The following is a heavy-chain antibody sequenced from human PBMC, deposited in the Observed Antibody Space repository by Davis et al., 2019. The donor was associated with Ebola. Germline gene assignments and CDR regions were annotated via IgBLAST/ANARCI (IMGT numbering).Heavy chain of an antibody. J-gene: IGHJ6*04. CDR2: ISSRSSYI. D-gene: IGHD2-2*02. V-gene: IGHV3-21*01. CDR1: GFTFSIYS. CDR3: AKEYTDPYGMDV. Sequence: GGSLRLSCAASGFTFSIYSMNWVRQAPGRGLEWAPSISSRSSYIYYADAVKARFTIYRDHAKNSLYLQMNTLRAEDTAVYYCAKEYTDPYGMDVWGKGTTVTVSS.